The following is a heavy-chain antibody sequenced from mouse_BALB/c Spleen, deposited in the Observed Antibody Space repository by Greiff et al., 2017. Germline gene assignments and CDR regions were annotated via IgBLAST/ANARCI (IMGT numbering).Heavy chain of an antibody. CDR1: GFTFSSYT. V-gene: IGHV5-6-4*01. D-gene: IGHD2-14*01. J-gene: IGHJ4*01. CDR2: ISSGGSYT. CDR3: TSPYYRYDEGGNYAMDY. Sequence: EVQLVESGGGLVKPGGSLKLSCAASGFTFSSYTMSWVRQTPEKRLEWVATISSGGSYTYYPDSVKGRFTISRDNAKNTLYLQVSSLKSEDTAMYYCTSPYYRYDEGGNYAMDYWGQGTSVTVSS.